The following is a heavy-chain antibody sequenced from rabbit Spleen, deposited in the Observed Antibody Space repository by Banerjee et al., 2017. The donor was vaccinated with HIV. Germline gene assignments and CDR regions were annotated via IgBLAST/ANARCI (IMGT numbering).Heavy chain of an antibody. CDR1: GFDLSSYYY. V-gene: IGHV1S40*01. J-gene: IGHJ4*01. D-gene: IGHD6-1*01. CDR3: ARSVADAGYGSKL. Sequence: QSLEESGGDLVKPGASLTLTCTASGFDLSSYYYMCWVRQAPGKGLEWIACIWTGSSGNTYYASWAKGRFTISKTSSTTVTLQMTSLTAADTATYFCARSVADAGYGSKLWGPGTLVTVS. CDR2: IWTGSSGNT.